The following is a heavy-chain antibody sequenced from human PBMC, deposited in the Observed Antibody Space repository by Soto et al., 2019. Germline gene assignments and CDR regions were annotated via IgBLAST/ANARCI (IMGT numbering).Heavy chain of an antibody. Sequence: PGESLKISCKGSGYSFTSYWISWVRQMPGKGLEWMGRIDPSDSYTNYSPSFQGHVTISADKSISTAYLQWSSLKASDTAMYYCARLATSGYDFWTPFDYWGQGTLVTVSS. D-gene: IGHD3-3*01. CDR2: IDPSDSYT. CDR3: ARLATSGYDFWTPFDY. CDR1: GYSFTSYW. V-gene: IGHV5-10-1*01. J-gene: IGHJ4*02.